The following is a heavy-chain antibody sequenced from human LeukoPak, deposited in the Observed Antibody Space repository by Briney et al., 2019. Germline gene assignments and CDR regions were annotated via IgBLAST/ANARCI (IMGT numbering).Heavy chain of an antibody. CDR1: GFIFSEYS. CDR3: ARGDYDDGYYYFDY. CDR2: INTNGRTI. J-gene: IGHJ4*02. Sequence: GGSLRLSCAASGFIFSEYSLIWVRQAPGAGLEWVSYINTNGRTIYYADSVKGRFTMSRDNDKNSMYLQMNSLRAEDTAVYYCARGDYDDGYYYFDYWGQGTLVTVSS. D-gene: IGHD4-17*01. V-gene: IGHV3-48*01.